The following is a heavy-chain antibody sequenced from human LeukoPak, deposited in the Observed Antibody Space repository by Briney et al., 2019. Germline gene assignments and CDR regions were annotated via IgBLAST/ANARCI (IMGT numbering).Heavy chain of an antibody. J-gene: IGHJ3*02. CDR2: ISGSGGST. CDR3: AKGGRVITFGDAFEI. CDR1: GFTFSSYA. Sequence: GGSLRLSCAASGFTFSSYAMSWVRQAPGKGLEWVSAISGSGGSTYYANSVKGRFTISRDNFKNTLYLQMNSLRAEDTAVYYCAKGGRVITFGDAFEIWGQGTMVTVSS. D-gene: IGHD3-16*01. V-gene: IGHV3-23*01.